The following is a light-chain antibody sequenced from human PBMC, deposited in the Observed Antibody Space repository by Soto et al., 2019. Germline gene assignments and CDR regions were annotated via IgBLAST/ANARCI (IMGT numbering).Light chain of an antibody. Sequence: QSVLTRPISVCGSPGQSITISCTGNSNDIGSYDYVCWYQQHPVKAPRLLIHGVHNRSPGISGRFSASKSGLTASLTISGLQAEDEADYYCTAFSANRVYLFGPGTKVTVL. CDR3: TAFSANRVYL. J-gene: IGLJ1*01. V-gene: IGLV2-14*01. CDR1: SNDIGSYDY. CDR2: GVH.